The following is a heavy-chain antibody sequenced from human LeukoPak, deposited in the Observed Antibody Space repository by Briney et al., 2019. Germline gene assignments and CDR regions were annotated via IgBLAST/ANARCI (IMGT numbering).Heavy chain of an antibody. CDR3: ARGRGYSYVDY. V-gene: IGHV4-59*01. J-gene: IGHJ4*02. D-gene: IGHD5-18*01. Sequence: SETLSLTCAVYGGSFSGYYWSWIRQPPRKGLEWIGYIYYSGSTNYNPSLKSRVTISVDTSKNQFSLKLSSVTAADTAVYYCARGRGYSYVDYWGQGTLVTVSS. CDR2: IYYSGST. CDR1: GGSFSGYY.